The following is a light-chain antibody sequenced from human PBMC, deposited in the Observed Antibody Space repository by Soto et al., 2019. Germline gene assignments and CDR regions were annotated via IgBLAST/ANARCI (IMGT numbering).Light chain of an antibody. CDR2: DAS. J-gene: IGKJ1*01. V-gene: IGKV1-5*01. Sequence: GDRGTLTCPASQSISSWLAWYKQKPGKATKLMIYDASSLESGVPSRFSGSGSGTEFTLTISSLQPDDFATYYCQQYNSYSMTFGQGTKVDI. CDR3: QQYNSYSMT. CDR1: QSISSW.